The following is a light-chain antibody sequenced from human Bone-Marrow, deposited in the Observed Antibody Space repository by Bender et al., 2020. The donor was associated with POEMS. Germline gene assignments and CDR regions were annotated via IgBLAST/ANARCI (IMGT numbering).Light chain of an antibody. CDR3: NAYTRRSTLV. CDR2: DVS. V-gene: IGLV2-14*01. CDR1: NNDVGGYNY. Sequence: QSALTQPPSASGSPGQSVTISCTGTNNDVGGYNYVSWFQQHPGKAPKLLIYDVSNRPSGVSNRFSGSKSGNTASLTISGLQAEDEADYYCNAYTRRSTLVFGGGTKLTV. J-gene: IGLJ3*02.